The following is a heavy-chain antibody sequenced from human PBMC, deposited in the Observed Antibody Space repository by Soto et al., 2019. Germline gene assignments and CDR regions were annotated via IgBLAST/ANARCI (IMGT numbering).Heavy chain of an antibody. CDR1: GGSFSGYY. D-gene: IGHD3-10*01. CDR2: LIDSGST. Sequence: QVQLEQWGAGLLKPSETLSLTCAVYGGSFSGYYCSWLRQPPGKGLEWIGELIDSGSTNYNASLKSRVSISLDTSKNQFSLKLSSVTAADTAVYYCARCRGGVHHWGQGTLVTVSS. J-gene: IGHJ1*01. CDR3: ARCRGGVHH. V-gene: IGHV4-34*12.